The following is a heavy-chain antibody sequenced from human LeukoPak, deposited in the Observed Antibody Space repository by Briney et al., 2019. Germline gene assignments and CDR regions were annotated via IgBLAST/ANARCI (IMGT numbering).Heavy chain of an antibody. CDR1: GFTFSNYW. J-gene: IGHJ4*02. V-gene: IGHV3-74*01. CDR2: ISTDGSQT. CDR3: VRSLRSADF. Sequence: GGSLGLSCEASGFTFSNYWMHWVRQPPGKGLMWVSQISTDGSQTFYADSVKGRFTISRDNAQNTLFLQMDSLRPEDTAVYYCVRSLRSADFWGQGTLVTVSS.